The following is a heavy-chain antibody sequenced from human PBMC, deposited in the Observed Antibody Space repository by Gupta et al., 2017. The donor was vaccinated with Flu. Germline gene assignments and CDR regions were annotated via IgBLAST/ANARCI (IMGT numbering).Heavy chain of an antibody. J-gene: IGHJ6*02. CDR1: GFSFSSYG. V-gene: IGHV3-30*18. CDR3: GKDGTSEYFYGMDV. Sequence: QVQLVESGGGVVQPGRSLRLSCAASGFSFSSYGMHWVRQGPGKGLEWVAVISYDGSNTYYTDSVKGRFTISRDNSKNTLYLQMNSLRAEDTAVYYCGKDGTSEYFYGMDVWGQGTTVTVSS. CDR2: ISYDGSNT. D-gene: IGHD4-23*01.